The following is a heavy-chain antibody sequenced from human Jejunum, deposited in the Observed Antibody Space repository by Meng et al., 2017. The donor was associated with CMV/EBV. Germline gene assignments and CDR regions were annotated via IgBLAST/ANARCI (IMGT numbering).Heavy chain of an antibody. D-gene: IGHD6-19*01. CDR1: GFSFSSYW. J-gene: IGHJ4*02. CDR3: ASTAGWDY. CDR2: IKHDGSDK. V-gene: IGHV3-7*01. Sequence: SCSASGFSFSSYWMTWVRQAPGKGLEWVANIKHDGSDKYYVDSVKGRFTISRDNAKNSLYLQMNSLRVEDTATYYCASTAGWDYWGQGTLVTVSS.